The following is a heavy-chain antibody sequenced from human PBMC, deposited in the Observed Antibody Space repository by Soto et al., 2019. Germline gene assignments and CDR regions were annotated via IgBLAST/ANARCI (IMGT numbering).Heavy chain of an antibody. Sequence: EASVKVSCKASGGTFSSYAISWVRQAPGQGLEWMGGITPIFGTANYAQKFQGRVTITADESTSTAYMELSSLRSEDTDVYYCARDDGGAFDIWGQGTMVTVSS. D-gene: IGHD3-10*01. CDR3: ARDDGGAFDI. J-gene: IGHJ3*02. V-gene: IGHV1-69*13. CDR2: ITPIFGTA. CDR1: GGTFSSYA.